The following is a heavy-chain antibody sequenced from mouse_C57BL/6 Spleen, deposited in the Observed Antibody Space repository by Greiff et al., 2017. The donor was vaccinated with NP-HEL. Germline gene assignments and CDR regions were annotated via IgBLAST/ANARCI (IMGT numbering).Heavy chain of an antibody. V-gene: IGHV5-6*02. J-gene: IGHJ4*01. D-gene: IGHD2-1*01. CDR3: ARRESLLWSLGHAMDY. CDR1: GFTFSSYG. CDR2: IRSGGSYT. Sequence: EVNVVESGGDLVKPGGSLKLSCAASGFTFSSYGMSWVRQTPDKRLEWVATIRSGGSYTYYPDSVKGRFTISRDNANNTLYLQISSLKSEDTAMYYCARRESLLWSLGHAMDYWGQGTSVTVSS.